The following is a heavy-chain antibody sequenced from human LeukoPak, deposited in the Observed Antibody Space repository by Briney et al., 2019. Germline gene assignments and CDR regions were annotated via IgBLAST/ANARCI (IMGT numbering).Heavy chain of an antibody. V-gene: IGHV1-46*01. D-gene: IGHD3-22*01. Sequence: ASVKVSCKAXGYTFTSYYMHWVRQAPGQGLEWIGIINPSGGSTSYAQKFQGRVTMTRDTSTGTVYMELSSLRSEDTAVYYCARNVVVSTGFDYWGQGTLVTVSS. J-gene: IGHJ4*02. CDR3: ARNVVVSTGFDY. CDR2: INPSGGST. CDR1: GYTFTSYY.